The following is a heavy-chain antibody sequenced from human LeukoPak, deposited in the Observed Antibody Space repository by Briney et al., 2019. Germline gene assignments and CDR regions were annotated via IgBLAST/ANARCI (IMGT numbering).Heavy chain of an antibody. CDR1: GFTVTDHI. CDR3: AREPSD. CDR2: IRSGDEA. J-gene: IGHJ4*02. Sequence: GGSLRLSCAASGFTVTDHIIYWVRQAPGKGLERVSSIRSGDEAYYADSVKGRFSISTDNSKNTVYLQMNSLTVEDTGVYSCAREPSDWGRGTLVTVSS. V-gene: IGHV3-66*01.